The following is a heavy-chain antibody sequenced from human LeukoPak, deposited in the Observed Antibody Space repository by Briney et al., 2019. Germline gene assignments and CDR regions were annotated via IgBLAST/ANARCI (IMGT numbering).Heavy chain of an antibody. CDR3: ARLSRAVLTYGMDV. CDR2: INDSGST. Sequence: PSETLSLTCAVYGGSFSDYYWSWIRQPPGKGLEWIGEINDSGSTKYIPSLKSRVTISVDTSKNQFSLKVNSVTAADTAMYYCARLSRAVLTYGMDVWGKGTTVTVSS. V-gene: IGHV4-34*01. D-gene: IGHD6-19*01. CDR1: GGSFSDYY. J-gene: IGHJ6*04.